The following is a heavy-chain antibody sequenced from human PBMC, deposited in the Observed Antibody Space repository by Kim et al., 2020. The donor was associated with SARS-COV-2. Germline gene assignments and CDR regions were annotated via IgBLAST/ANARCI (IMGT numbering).Heavy chain of an antibody. D-gene: IGHD2-15*01. CDR2: ISGSGGST. CDR1: GFTFSSYA. V-gene: IGHV3-23*01. J-gene: IGHJ6*02. Sequence: GGSLRLSCAASGFTFSSYAMSWVRQAPGKGLEWVSAISGSGGSTYYADSVKGRFIISRDNSKNTLYLQMNSLRAEDTAVYYCATLPGVVVVAATQHYYYGMDVWGQGTTVTVSS. CDR3: ATLPGVVVVAATQHYYYGMDV.